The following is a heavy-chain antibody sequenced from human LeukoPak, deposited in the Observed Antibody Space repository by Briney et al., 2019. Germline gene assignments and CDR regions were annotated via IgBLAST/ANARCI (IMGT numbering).Heavy chain of an antibody. Sequence: SETLSLICSVSGASISSYYWNWIRQPPGKGLEWIGNIYIRGSTNYNPSLESRVTISLDTSKDQFSLKLTSATAADTAFYYCAKDWELGSWGQGTLVTVSS. CDR3: AKDWELGS. J-gene: IGHJ5*02. CDR1: GASISSYY. CDR2: IYIRGST. V-gene: IGHV4-59*01. D-gene: IGHD1-26*01.